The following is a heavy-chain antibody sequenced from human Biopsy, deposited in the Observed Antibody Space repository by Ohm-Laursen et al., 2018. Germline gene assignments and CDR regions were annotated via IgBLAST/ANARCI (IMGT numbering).Heavy chain of an antibody. V-gene: IGHV4-59*11. D-gene: IGHD4-23*01. CDR1: GGSFTCHY. J-gene: IGHJ4*02. CDR2: ISYTGYT. CDR3: ARGSNDFGGLYFPR. Sequence: GTLSLTCTVSGGSFTCHYWSWIRQPPGKGLEWIGHISYTGYTSYNASLKSRVTISVDTSRNHFSLRLISLTAADTAVYYCARGSNDFGGLYFPRWGQGTLLTVSS.